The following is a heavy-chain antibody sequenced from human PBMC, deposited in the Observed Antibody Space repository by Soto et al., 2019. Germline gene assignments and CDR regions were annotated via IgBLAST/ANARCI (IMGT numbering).Heavy chain of an antibody. V-gene: IGHV3-23*01. CDR1: GFTFSSYA. J-gene: IGHJ5*02. CDR3: AKGPRVEYSSSHRWFDP. CDR2: ISGSGGST. Sequence: GGSLRLSCAASGFTFSSYAMSWVRQAPGKGLEWVSAISGSGGSTYYADSVKGRSTISRDNSKNTLYLQVNSLRAEDTAVYYCAKGPRVEYSSSHRWFDPWGQGTLVTVSS. D-gene: IGHD6-13*01.